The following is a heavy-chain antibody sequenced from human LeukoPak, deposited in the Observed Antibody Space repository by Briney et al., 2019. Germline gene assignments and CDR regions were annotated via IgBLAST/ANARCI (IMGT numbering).Heavy chain of an antibody. V-gene: IGHV4-31*03. CDR3: ARVNCGYSYGYQLYYFDY. J-gene: IGHJ4*02. D-gene: IGHD5-18*01. CDR2: IYYSGST. Sequence: PSQTLSLTCTVSGGSISSGDYYWSWIRQHPGKGLEWIGYIYYSGSTYYNPSLKSRVTISVDTSKNQFSLKLSSVTAADTAVYYCARVNCGYSYGYQLYYFDYWGQGTLVTVSS. CDR1: GGSISSGDYY.